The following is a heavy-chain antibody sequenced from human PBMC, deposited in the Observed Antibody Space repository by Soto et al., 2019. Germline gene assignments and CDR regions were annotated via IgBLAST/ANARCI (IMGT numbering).Heavy chain of an antibody. D-gene: IGHD3-16*02. J-gene: IGHJ4*02. CDR2: ISYDGSNK. CDR1: GFTFSRHT. V-gene: IGHV3-30*04. CDR3: ARDRLRLGELSLLGYFDY. Sequence: QVQLEESGGGMVQPGRSLRLSCAASGFTFSRHTMHWVRQAPGTGLEWMASISYDGSNKYYADSVKGRFTISRDNSKNTLSVQMDSLRAEDTAVYYCARDRLRLGELSLLGYFDYWGQGTLVTVSS.